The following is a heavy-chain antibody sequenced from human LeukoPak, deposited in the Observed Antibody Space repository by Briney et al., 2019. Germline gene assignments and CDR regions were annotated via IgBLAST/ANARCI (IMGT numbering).Heavy chain of an antibody. J-gene: IGHJ6*02. CDR2: IIPILGIA. D-gene: IGHD1-26*01. CDR3: ARGGTPAVGTYYYYDGMDV. V-gene: IGHV1-69*02. CDR1: GGTFKNYS. Sequence: SVKVSCMASGGTFKNYSISWVRQAPGQGLACLGRIIPILGIANYTQKFQGRVTITADKSTSTTYMELSSLRSEDTAVYYCARGGTPAVGTYYYYDGMDVWGQGTTVTVS.